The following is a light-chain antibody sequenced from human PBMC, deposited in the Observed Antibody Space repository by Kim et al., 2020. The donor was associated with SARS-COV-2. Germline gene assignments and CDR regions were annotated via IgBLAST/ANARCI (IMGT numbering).Light chain of an antibody. J-gene: IGKJ1*01. CDR2: AAS. CDR3: QQSYTTPRT. Sequence: ASVGDRVTITCRASHSIATYLNWYQHKPGKAPNLLIYAASSLQSGVPSRFSGSGSGTDFTLTISSLQPEDFATYYCQQSYTTPRTFGQGTKVEIK. V-gene: IGKV1-39*01. CDR1: HSIATY.